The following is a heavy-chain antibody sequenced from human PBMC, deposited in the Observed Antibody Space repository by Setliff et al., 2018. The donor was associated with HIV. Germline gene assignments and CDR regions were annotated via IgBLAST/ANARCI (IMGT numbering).Heavy chain of an antibody. Sequence: SETLSLTCAVYGGSFSGYYWSWIRQPPGKGLEWIGEINHSGSTNYNPSLKSRVTISVDTSKNQFSLKLSSVTAADTAVYYCARRVGVWAFDIWGQGTMVTVSS. CDR3: ARRVGVWAFDI. J-gene: IGHJ3*02. CDR2: INHSGST. D-gene: IGHD3-16*01. CDR1: GGSFSGYY. V-gene: IGHV4-34*01.